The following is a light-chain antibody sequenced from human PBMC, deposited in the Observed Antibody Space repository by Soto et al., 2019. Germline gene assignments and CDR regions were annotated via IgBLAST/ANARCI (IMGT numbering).Light chain of an antibody. CDR3: QDYVTSLTT. J-gene: IGKJ1*01. CDR1: QSVTSNY. V-gene: IGKV3-20*01. Sequence: EIVLTQSPGTLSLSPGDRATLSCEASQSVTSNYLAWYQQKPGQAPRLLIFGASIRATGIPDRFIGSGSGTDFTLTITRLEPEDFAVYYCQDYVTSLTTLGQGTKVEVK. CDR2: GAS.